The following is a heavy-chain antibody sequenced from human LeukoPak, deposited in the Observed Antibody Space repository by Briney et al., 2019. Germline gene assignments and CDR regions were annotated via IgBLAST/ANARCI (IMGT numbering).Heavy chain of an antibody. Sequence: GGSLRLSCAASGFTFSSSAMSWVRQAPGKGLEWVSAISNSGGSTYYTDSVKGRFTISRDNPKNTLYLRMNSLRAEDTAIYYCITSNWFDPWGQGTLVTVSS. V-gene: IGHV3-23*01. J-gene: IGHJ5*02. CDR1: GFTFSSSA. CDR3: ITSNWFDP. CDR2: ISNSGGST. D-gene: IGHD3-10*01.